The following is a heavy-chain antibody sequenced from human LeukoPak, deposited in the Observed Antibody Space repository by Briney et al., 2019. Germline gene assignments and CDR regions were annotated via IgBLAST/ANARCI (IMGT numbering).Heavy chain of an antibody. CDR3: TRHAIPSINYYDSSGPPYAFDI. CDR1: GYSFTSYW. CDR2: IYPGDSDT. Sequence: GESLKISCKGSGYSFTSYWIGWVRQMPGKGLEWMGIIYPGDSDTRYSPSFQGQVTISADKSISTAYLQWSSLKASDTAMYYCTRHAIPSINYYDSSGPPYAFDIWGQGTMVTVSS. V-gene: IGHV5-51*01. J-gene: IGHJ3*02. D-gene: IGHD3-22*01.